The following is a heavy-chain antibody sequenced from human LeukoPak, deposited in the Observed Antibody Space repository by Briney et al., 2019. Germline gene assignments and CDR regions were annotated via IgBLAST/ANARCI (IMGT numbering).Heavy chain of an antibody. J-gene: IGHJ4*02. CDR2: INPNSGGT. CDR3: ARVMNREGTNY. V-gene: IGHV1-2*02. D-gene: IGHD1/OR15-1a*01. Sequence: ASVKVSCKASGYTFTGYYMHWVRQVPGQGLEWMGWINPNSGGTKYAQKFQGKVTMTRDTSISTAYMELNRLRSDDTAVYYCARVMNREGTNYWGQGTLVTVSS. CDR1: GYTFTGYY.